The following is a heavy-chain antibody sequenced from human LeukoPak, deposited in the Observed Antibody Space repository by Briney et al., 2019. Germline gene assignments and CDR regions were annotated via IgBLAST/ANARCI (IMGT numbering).Heavy chain of an antibody. CDR1: GFTFSNAW. CDR3: AKAVDYYHGGSGHYYDCFDC. CDR2: IKSKTDGGTT. J-gene: IGHJ4*02. Sequence: GGSLRLSCAASGFTFSNAWMSWVRQAPGKGLEWVGRIKSKTDGGTTDYAAPVKGRFTISRDDSKNTLYLQMNSLRAEDTAVYYCAKAVDYYHGGSGHYYDCFDCWGQGTLVTVSS. V-gene: IGHV3-15*01. D-gene: IGHD3-22*01.